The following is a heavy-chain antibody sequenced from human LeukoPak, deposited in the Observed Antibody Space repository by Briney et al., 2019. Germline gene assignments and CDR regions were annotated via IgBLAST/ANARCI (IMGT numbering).Heavy chain of an antibody. J-gene: IGHJ6*02. CDR2: ISYDGSNK. Sequence: GGSLRLSCAASGFTFSSYGMHWVRQAPGKGLEWVAVISYDGSNKYYADSVKGRFTISRDNSKNTLYLQMNSLRAEDTAVYYCAKEYGSGWKLIGVWGQGTTVTVSS. D-gene: IGHD6-19*01. CDR3: AKEYGSGWKLIGV. V-gene: IGHV3-30*18. CDR1: GFTFSSYG.